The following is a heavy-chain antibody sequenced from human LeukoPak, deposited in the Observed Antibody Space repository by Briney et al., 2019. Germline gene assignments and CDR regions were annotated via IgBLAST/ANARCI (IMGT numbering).Heavy chain of an antibody. D-gene: IGHD3-9*01. CDR1: GYTFTSYG. Sequence: ASVKVSCKASGYTFTSYGISWVRPAPGQGLEWMGWISAYNGNTNYAQKLQGRVTMTTDTSTSTAYMELRSLRSDDTAVYYCARAFGYDILTGYPPYYVDVWGKGTTVTVSS. CDR2: ISAYNGNT. V-gene: IGHV1-18*01. J-gene: IGHJ6*03. CDR3: ARAFGYDILTGYPPYYVDV.